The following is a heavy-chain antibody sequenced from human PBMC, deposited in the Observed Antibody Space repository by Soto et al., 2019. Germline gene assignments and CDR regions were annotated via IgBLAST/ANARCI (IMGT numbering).Heavy chain of an antibody. CDR2: IWSDGNNR. Sequence: QVQLVESGGGVVQPGRSLRLSCAASGFMFSNHGMHGVPQAPGKGLEWVAVIWSDGNNRYYADSVKGRFTISRDNSKNTVYLQMNSLRAEDTAVYYCVRGDNWNDEASDYWGQGTLVTVSS. J-gene: IGHJ4*02. CDR1: GFMFSNHG. CDR3: VRGDNWNDEASDY. D-gene: IGHD1-1*01. V-gene: IGHV3-33*01.